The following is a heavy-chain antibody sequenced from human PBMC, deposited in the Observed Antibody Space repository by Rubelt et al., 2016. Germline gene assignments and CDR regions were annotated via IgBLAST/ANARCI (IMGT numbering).Heavy chain of an antibody. CDR2: ISWDGGST. V-gene: IGHV3-43*01. D-gene: IGHD6-13*01. Sequence: AASGFTFDDYTMHWVRQAPGKGLEWVSLISWDGGSTYYADSVKGRFTISRDNSKNSLYLQMNSLRTEDTALYYCARDRAGSSSWYPVFGAFDIWGQGTMVTVSS. J-gene: IGHJ3*02. CDR3: ARDRAGSSSWYPVFGAFDI. CDR1: GFTFDDYT.